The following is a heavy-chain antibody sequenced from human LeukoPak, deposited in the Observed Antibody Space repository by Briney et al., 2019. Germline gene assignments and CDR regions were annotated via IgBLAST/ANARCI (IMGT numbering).Heavy chain of an antibody. J-gene: IGHJ4*02. V-gene: IGHV3-43*02. CDR2: ISGDGGAT. Sequence: PGGSLTLSCPTSGFTFRAFSMHCDRQAPGKGLEWVSLISGDGGATHYADSVEGRFTISRDNSKNSLYLQMSSLRVEDTAFYYFAIVNNSMSFSFDYWGQGTLVTVSS. D-gene: IGHD2/OR15-2a*01. CDR3: AIVNNSMSFSFDY. CDR1: GFTFRAFS.